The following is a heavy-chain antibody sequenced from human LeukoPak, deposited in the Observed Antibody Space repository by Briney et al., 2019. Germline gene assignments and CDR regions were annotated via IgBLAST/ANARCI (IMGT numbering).Heavy chain of an antibody. J-gene: IGHJ4*02. D-gene: IGHD3-22*01. CDR3: ARVRGYYDSSGPRDY. V-gene: IGHV1-18*01. CDR1: GYTFTSYG. CDR2: ISAYNGNT. Sequence: ASVKVSCKASGYTFTSYGISWVRQAPGQGLEWMGWISAYNGNTNYAQKLQGRVTMTTDTSTSTAYMELRSLRSDDTAVYYGARVRGYYDSSGPRDYWGQGTLVTVSS.